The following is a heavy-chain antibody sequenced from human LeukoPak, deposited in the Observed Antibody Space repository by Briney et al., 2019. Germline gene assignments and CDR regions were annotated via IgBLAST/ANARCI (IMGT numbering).Heavy chain of an antibody. V-gene: IGHV1-18*04. CDR3: ARDGDRYCSGGSCYYYYYGMDV. D-gene: IGHD2-15*01. J-gene: IGHJ6*04. Sequence: ASVKVSCKASGYTFTSYGMSWVRQAPGQGLEWMGSISAYNGNTNYAQKLQGRVTMTTDTSTSTAYMELRSLRSDDTAVYYCARDGDRYCSGGSCYYYYYGMDVWGKGTTVTVSS. CDR1: GYTFTSYG. CDR2: ISAYNGNT.